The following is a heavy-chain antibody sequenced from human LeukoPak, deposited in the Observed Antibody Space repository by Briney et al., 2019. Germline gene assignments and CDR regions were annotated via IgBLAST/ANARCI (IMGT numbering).Heavy chain of an antibody. CDR2: INPSGGST. CDR1: GYTFTSYA. CDR3: ARDKGRELRDIVVVPAARYYFDY. J-gene: IGHJ4*02. Sequence: ASVKVSCKASGYTFTSYAISWVRQAPGQGLEWMGIINPSGGSTSYAQKFQGRVTMTRDTSTSTVYMELSSLRSEDTAVYYCARDKGRELRDIVVVPAARYYFDYWGQGTLVTVSS. V-gene: IGHV1-46*01. D-gene: IGHD2-2*01.